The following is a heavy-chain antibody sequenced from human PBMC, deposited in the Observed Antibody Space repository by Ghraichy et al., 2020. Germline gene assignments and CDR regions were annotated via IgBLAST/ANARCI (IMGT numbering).Heavy chain of an antibody. CDR1: GFTFSSYS. CDR3: ARDLRSIRSIAALPPKPQYYYYYGMDV. CDR2: ISSSSSYI. Sequence: GGSRRLSCAASGFTFSSYSMNWVRQAPGKGLEWVSSISSSSSYIYYADSVKGRFTISRDNAKNSLYLQMNSLRAEDTAVYYCARDLRSIRSIAALPPKPQYYYYYGMDVWGQGTTVTVSS. D-gene: IGHD6-6*01. V-gene: IGHV3-21*01. J-gene: IGHJ6*02.